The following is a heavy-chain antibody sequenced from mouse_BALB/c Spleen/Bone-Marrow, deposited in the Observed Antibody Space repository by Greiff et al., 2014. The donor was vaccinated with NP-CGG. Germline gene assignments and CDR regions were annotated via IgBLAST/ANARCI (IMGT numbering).Heavy chain of an antibody. D-gene: IGHD2-14*01. CDR3: ARGRYGLYYAMDY. V-gene: IGHV1-47*01. Sequence: VKLQESGAELVKPRASVKMSCKAFGYTFTTYPIEWMKQNHGKSLEWIGNFHPYNDDTKYNEKFKGKAKLTVEKSSSTVYLELSRLTSDDSAVYYCARGRYGLYYAMDYWGQGTSVTVSS. CDR1: GYTFTTYP. CDR2: FHPYNDDT. J-gene: IGHJ4*01.